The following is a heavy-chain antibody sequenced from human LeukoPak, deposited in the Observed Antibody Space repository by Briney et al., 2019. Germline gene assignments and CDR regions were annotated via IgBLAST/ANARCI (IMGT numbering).Heavy chain of an antibody. J-gene: IGHJ4*02. CDR1: GLIVSSNY. CDR2: IYSGGSI. D-gene: IGHD1-26*01. Sequence: GGSLRLSCAASGLIVSSNYMTWVRQAPGKGLEWVSVIYSGGSIYYADSVKGRFTISRDNSRNTLYLQMNSLRAEDTAVYYCASFPWDLRPTWGQGTLVSVAS. CDR3: ASFPWDLRPT. V-gene: IGHV3-53*01.